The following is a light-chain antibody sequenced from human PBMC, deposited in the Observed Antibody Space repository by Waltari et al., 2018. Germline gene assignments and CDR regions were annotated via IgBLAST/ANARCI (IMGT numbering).Light chain of an antibody. Sequence: DIVLTQSPDSLAVSLGERATINCKSGQSVLYSSKNKNYLAWYQQKPGQPPKLLIYWASTRESGVPDRFSGRGSGTDFTLSISSLQAEDVAVYYCQQYYISPLTFGGGTKVEIK. CDR3: QQYYISPLT. J-gene: IGKJ4*01. V-gene: IGKV4-1*01. CDR1: QSVLYSSKNKNY. CDR2: WAS.